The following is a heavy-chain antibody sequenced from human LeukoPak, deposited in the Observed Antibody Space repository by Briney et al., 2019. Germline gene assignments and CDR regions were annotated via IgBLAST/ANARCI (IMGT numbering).Heavy chain of an antibody. J-gene: IGHJ4*02. V-gene: IGHV1-69*13. D-gene: IGHD2-8*01. Sequence: ASVKVPCKASGGTFSSYAISWVRQAPGQGLEWMGGIIPIFGTANYAQKFQGRVTITADESTSTAYMELSSLRSEDTAVYYCASGPSGYCTNGVCYCFDYWGQGTLVTVSS. CDR3: ASGPSGYCTNGVCYCFDY. CDR1: GGTFSSYA. CDR2: IIPIFGTA.